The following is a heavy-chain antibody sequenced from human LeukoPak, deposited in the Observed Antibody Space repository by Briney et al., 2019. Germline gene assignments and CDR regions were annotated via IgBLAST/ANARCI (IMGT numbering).Heavy chain of an antibody. CDR3: AKWDHFVVVTAGGGMDV. V-gene: IGHV3-30*18. CDR1: GFTFSSYG. CDR2: ISYDGSNK. J-gene: IGHJ6*02. D-gene: IGHD2-21*02. Sequence: PGGSLRLSCAASGFTFSSYGMHWVRQAPGKGLEWVAVISYDGSNKYYADSVKGRFTISRDNSKNTLYLQMNSLRAEDTAVYYCAKWDHFVVVTAGGGMDVWGQGTTVTVSS.